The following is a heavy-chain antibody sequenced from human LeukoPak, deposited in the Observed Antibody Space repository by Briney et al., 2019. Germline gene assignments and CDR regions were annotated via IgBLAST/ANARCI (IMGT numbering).Heavy chain of an antibody. CDR2: IYYSGST. V-gene: IGHV4-59*05. J-gene: IGHJ4*02. D-gene: IGHD6-19*01. Sequence: SETLSLTCTVSGGSISTYYWSWIRQPPGKGLEWIGSIYYSGSTYYNPSLKSRVTISVDTSKNQFSLKLSSVTAADTAVYYCVSAGQWLAFNYWGQGTLVTVSS. CDR3: VSAGQWLAFNY. CDR1: GGSISTYY.